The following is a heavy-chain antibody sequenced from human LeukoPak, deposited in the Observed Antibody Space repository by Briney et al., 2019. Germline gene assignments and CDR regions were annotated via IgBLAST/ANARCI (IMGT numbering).Heavy chain of an antibody. Sequence: GASVKVSCKASGYTFTGYYMHWVRQAPGQGLEWMGWINPNSGGTNYAQKFQGRVTMTRDTSINTAYMELSRLRSDDTAAYYCARGTIAARPDYWGQATLVTVSS. V-gene: IGHV1-2*02. J-gene: IGHJ4*02. CDR1: GYTFTGYY. CDR3: ARGTIAARPDY. CDR2: INPNSGGT. D-gene: IGHD6-6*01.